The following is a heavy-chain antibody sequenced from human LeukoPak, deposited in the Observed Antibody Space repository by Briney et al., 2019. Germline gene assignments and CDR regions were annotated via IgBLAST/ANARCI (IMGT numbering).Heavy chain of an antibody. J-gene: IGHJ4*02. Sequence: GGSLRLPCVASGFTFSSTTMGWVRQAPGRGLEWVSSITAIDGRTYYADSVRGRFTISRDNSKNTVYLQLNSLRAGDTAIYYCTKDRRGPAAGTWYFDSWGQGTLVTVSS. V-gene: IGHV3-23*01. CDR3: TKDRRGPAAGTWYFDS. CDR1: GFTFSSTT. CDR2: ITAIDGRT. D-gene: IGHD6-13*01.